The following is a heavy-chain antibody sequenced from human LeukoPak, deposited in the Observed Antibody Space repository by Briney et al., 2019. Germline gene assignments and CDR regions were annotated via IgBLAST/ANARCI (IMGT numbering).Heavy chain of an antibody. Sequence: GASVKVSCKASGYTFTSYDINWVRQATGQGLEWMGWMNPNSGNTGYAQKFQGRVTMTRNTSISTAYMELSSLRSEDTAVYYCARVYYDSSGYYFYCFDYWGQGTLVTVSS. J-gene: IGHJ4*02. CDR2: MNPNSGNT. V-gene: IGHV1-8*01. CDR1: GYTFTSYD. CDR3: ARVYYDSSGYYFYCFDY. D-gene: IGHD3-22*01.